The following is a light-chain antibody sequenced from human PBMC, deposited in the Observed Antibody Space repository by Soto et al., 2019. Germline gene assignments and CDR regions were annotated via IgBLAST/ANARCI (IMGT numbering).Light chain of an antibody. CDR1: SSDVGAYKY. CDR3: TSYVGSDIWV. Sequence: QSVLTQPPSASGSPGQSVTISCTGTSSDVGAYKYVSWYQQYPGKAPKLMIYEVSKRPSGVPDRFSGSKSGNTASLTVSGLQDEDDAYYYCTSYVGSDIWVYGGGTKVTVL. CDR2: EVS. V-gene: IGLV2-8*01. J-gene: IGLJ3*02.